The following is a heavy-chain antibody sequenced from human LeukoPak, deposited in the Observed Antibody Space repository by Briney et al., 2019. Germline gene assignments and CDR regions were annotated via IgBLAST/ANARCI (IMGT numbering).Heavy chain of an antibody. Sequence: PSETLSLTCTVSGGSNSSYYWSWIRQPPGKGLEWIGYIYHSGSTNYNPSLKSRVTISVDMSKNQISLKLSSVTAADTAVYYCARSRVWSDYWGYFDYWGQGTLVTVSS. CDR3: ARSRVWSDYWGYFDY. CDR1: GGSNSSYY. J-gene: IGHJ4*02. V-gene: IGHV4-59*01. CDR2: IYHSGST. D-gene: IGHD3-3*01.